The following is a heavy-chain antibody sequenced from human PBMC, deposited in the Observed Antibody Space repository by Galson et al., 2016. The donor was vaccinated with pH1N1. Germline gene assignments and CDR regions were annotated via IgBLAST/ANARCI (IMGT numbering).Heavy chain of an antibody. D-gene: IGHD6-19*01. J-gene: IGHJ3*01. V-gene: IGHV4-34*01. CDR1: GGSFRGYY. CDR3: ARHSTSGFPTIEVAARRRPVDV. Sequence: ETLSLTCAVYGGSFRGYYWSWIRQPPGKGLEWIGDINHGERTNYNPSLEGRVALSLDMSQNQISLRLMSVTAADTAVYFCARHSTSGFPTIEVAARRRPVDVWGQGTLVTVSS. CDR2: INHGERT.